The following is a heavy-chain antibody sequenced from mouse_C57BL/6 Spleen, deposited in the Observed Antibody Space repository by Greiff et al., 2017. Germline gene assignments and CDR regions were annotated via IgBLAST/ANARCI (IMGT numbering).Heavy chain of an antibody. Sequence: VQLQQSGPVLVKPGASVKMSCKASGYTFTDYYMNWVKQSHGKSLEWIGVINPYNGGTSYNQKFKGKATLTVDKSSSTAYMELNSLTSADSAVYYCARTHYAMDYWGQGTSVTVSS. CDR2: INPYNGGT. CDR1: GYTFTDYY. J-gene: IGHJ4*01. V-gene: IGHV1-19*01. CDR3: ARTHYAMDY.